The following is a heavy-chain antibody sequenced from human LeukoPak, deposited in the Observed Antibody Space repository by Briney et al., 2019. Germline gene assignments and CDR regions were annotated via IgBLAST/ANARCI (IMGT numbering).Heavy chain of an antibody. CDR3: ARAVVVKGLDGAVLGAFDI. V-gene: IGHV4-30-4*02. CDR1: VGSISSDDYY. D-gene: IGHD2-15*01. Sequence: SETLSLTCTGSVGSISSDDYYWSWIRQPPGKGLKWIGYIYYSGSTYYIPSLKSRVTISVDTSKNQFSLKLSSVTAADTAVYYCARAVVVKGLDGAVLGAFDIWGQGTMVTVSS. CDR2: IYYSGST. J-gene: IGHJ3*02.